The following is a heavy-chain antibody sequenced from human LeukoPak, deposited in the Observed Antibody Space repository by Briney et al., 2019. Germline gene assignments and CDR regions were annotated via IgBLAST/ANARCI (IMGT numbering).Heavy chain of an antibody. J-gene: IGHJ4*02. V-gene: IGHV5-10-1*01. D-gene: IGHD3-10*01. CDR2: IDPSDSYT. Sequence: GESLKISCKGSGYSFTSYWISWVRQMPRKGLEWMGRIDPSDSYTNYSPSFQGHVTISADKSISTAYLQWSSLKASDTAMYYCARSSNDYYGSGSYYKFDYWSQGTLVTVSS. CDR3: ARSSNDYYGSGSYYKFDY. CDR1: GYSFTSYW.